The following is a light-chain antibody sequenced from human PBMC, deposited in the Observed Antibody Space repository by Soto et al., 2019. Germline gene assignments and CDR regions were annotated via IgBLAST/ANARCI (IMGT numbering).Light chain of an antibody. J-gene: IGLJ1*01. Sequence: SYDLTQPPSVSVAPGQTARVPCGGNNIGSKSVHWYQQRPGQAPVMLVYDDSDRPSGIPERFSGSKSGDTATLSISRVEAGDVADYYCQVWDRESEHYVFGTGTKVTVL. V-gene: IGLV3-21*02. CDR1: NIGSKS. CDR2: DDS. CDR3: QVWDRESEHYV.